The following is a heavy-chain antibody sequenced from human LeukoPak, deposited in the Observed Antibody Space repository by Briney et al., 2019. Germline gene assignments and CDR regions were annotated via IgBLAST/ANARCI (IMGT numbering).Heavy chain of an antibody. J-gene: IGHJ6*02. Sequence: ASVKVSCKASGYTFSDYGVSWVRQAPGQGLEWMGWISAYNGNRNFAQKFQGRVIMTTDTSTSTAYMELTSLRSDDTAVYYCARRPDTIFGVVIIGYYYGMDVWGHGTTVTVSS. V-gene: IGHV1-18*01. CDR1: GYTFSDYG. D-gene: IGHD3-3*01. CDR2: ISAYNGNR. CDR3: ARRPDTIFGVVIIGYYYGMDV.